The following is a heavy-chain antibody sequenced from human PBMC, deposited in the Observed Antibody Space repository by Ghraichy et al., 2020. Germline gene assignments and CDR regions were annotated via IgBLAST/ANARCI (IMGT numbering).Heavy chain of an antibody. CDR2: INHSGST. J-gene: IGHJ6*03. V-gene: IGHV4-34*01. D-gene: IGHD6-6*01. CDR1: GGSFSGYY. Sequence: GSLRLSCAVYGGSFSGYYWSWIRQPPGKGLEWIGEINHSGSTNYNPSLKSRVTISVDTSKNQFSLKLSSVTAADTAVYYCARGIAARPYYYYYYYMDVWGKGTTVTVSS. CDR3: ARGIAARPYYYYYYYMDV.